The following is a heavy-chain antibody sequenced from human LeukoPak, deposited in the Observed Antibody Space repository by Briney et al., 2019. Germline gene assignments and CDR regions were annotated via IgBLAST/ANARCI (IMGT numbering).Heavy chain of an antibody. CDR2: IYYSGST. V-gene: IGHV4-59*01. CDR3: ASHPFLRYFDWLSPLGY. CDR1: GGSISSYY. D-gene: IGHD3-9*01. J-gene: IGHJ4*02. Sequence: PSETLSLTCTVSGGSISSYYWSWIRQPPGKGLEWIGYIYYSGSTNYNPSLKSRVTISVDTSKNQFSLKLSSVTAADTAVYYCASHPFLRYFDWLSPLGYWGQGTLVTVSS.